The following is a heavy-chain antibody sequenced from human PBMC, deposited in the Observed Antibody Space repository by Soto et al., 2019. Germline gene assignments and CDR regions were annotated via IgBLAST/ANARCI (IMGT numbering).Heavy chain of an antibody. Sequence: PGGSLRLSCAASGFTFSSYWMSWVRQAPGKGLEWVANIKQDGSEKYYVDSVKGRFTISRDNAKNSLYLQMNSLRAEDTAVYYCARDKADYYDSSGYYRTYYYYGMDVWGQGTTVTVSS. CDR3: ARDKADYYDSSGYYRTYYYYGMDV. J-gene: IGHJ6*02. CDR1: GFTFSSYW. CDR2: IKQDGSEK. V-gene: IGHV3-7*01. D-gene: IGHD3-22*01.